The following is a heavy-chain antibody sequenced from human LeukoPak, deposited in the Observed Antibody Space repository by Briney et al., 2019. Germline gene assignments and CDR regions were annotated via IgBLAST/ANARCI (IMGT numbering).Heavy chain of an antibody. J-gene: IGHJ4*02. CDR2: IYYSGST. CDR1: GGSISNYY. CDR3: ARHEVSSGSFDY. Sequence: SETLSLTCTVSGGSISNYYWSWIRQPPGKGLEWIGYIYYSGSTNYNPSLKSRVTISVDTSKNQFSLKLSSVTAADTAVYYCARHEVSSGSFDYWGQGTLVTVSS. V-gene: IGHV4-59*08. D-gene: IGHD6-19*01.